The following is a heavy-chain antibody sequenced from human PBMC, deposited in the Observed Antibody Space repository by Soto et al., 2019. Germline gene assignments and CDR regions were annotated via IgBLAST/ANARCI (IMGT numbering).Heavy chain of an antibody. J-gene: IGHJ6*02. D-gene: IGHD3-16*01. CDR2: INAGNGNT. V-gene: IGHV1-3*01. CDR3: AGGGYDYYAMDA. CDR1: GYTFTSYV. Sequence: ASVKVSCKASGYTFTSYVMHWVRQAPGQRLEWMGWINAGNGNTKYSQQFQGRVTITRDTSASTAYMELSSLRSEDTAVYYCAGGGYDYYAMDAWGQGTTVTVSS.